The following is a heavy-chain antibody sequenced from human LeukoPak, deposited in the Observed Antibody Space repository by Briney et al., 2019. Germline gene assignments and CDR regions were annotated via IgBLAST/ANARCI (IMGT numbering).Heavy chain of an antibody. J-gene: IGHJ4*02. V-gene: IGHV4-34*01. CDR2: INHSGST. CDR1: GGSFSGYH. CDR3: ASLGRGSSTR. D-gene: IGHD2-2*01. Sequence: SETLSLTCAVYGGSFSGYHWSWIRQPPGKGLEWIGEINHSGSTNYNPSLKSRVTISVDTSKNQFSLKLSSVTAADTAVYYCASLGRGSSTRWGQGTLVTVSS.